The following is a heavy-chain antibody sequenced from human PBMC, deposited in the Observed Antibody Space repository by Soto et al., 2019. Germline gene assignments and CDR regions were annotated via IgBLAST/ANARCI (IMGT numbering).Heavy chain of an antibody. J-gene: IGHJ4*02. D-gene: IGHD3-10*01. CDR1: GGSISSGGYS. CDR2: IYHSGST. V-gene: IGHV4-30-2*01. CDR3: ARVHTMVRGATAFDY. Sequence: SETLSLTCAVSGGSISSGGYSWSWIRQPPGKVLEWIGYIYHSGSTYYNPSLKSRVTISVDRSKNQFSLKLSSVTAADTAVYYCARVHTMVRGATAFDYWGQGTLVTVSS.